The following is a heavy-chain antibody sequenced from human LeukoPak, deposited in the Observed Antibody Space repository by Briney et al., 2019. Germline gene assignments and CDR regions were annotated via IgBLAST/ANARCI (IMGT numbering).Heavy chain of an antibody. CDR3: ASEVVGSSPPRDY. D-gene: IGHD1-26*01. CDR1: GFTFSDYY. V-gene: IGHV3-11*01. CDR2: ISSSGTAI. J-gene: IGHJ4*02. Sequence: GGSLRLSCAASGFTFSDYYMMWMRQAPGKGLEWVSFISSSGTAIKYADSVNGRFTISRDNAKNSLDLQMDSLRDEDTAVYYCASEVVGSSPPRDYWGQGTLVTVSS.